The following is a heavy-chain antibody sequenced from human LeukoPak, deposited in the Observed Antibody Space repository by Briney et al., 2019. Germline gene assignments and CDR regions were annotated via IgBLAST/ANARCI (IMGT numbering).Heavy chain of an antibody. J-gene: IGHJ4*02. CDR1: GFTFSTYW. V-gene: IGHV3-7*01. Sequence: GGSLRLSCAASGFTFSTYWMTWVRQAPGKGLESVANIKEDGSEIYYVDSVKGRFTISRDNAKNSLYLQMNSLRAEDTAMYYCASHDVVVTASSDYWGQGTLVTVSS. D-gene: IGHD2-21*02. CDR2: IKEDGSEI. CDR3: ASHDVVVTASSDY.